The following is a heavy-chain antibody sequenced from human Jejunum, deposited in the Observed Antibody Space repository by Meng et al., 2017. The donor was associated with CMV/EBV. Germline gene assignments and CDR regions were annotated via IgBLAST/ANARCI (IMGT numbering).Heavy chain of an antibody. J-gene: IGHJ4*02. CDR2: FVNYVDT. V-gene: IGHV1-18*01. CDR1: GDSFGSYG. Sequence: VHLLQSGPEVKKPGASVWVSCKASGDSFGSYGICWVRQAPGQGLEWMGWFVNYVDTYPAPKLQGRVTMTTDTHTNTAFMELRSLTSDDTAVYYCASGTPGRSYCDYWGQGTLVTVSS. CDR3: ASGTPGRSYCDY. D-gene: IGHD2-15*01.